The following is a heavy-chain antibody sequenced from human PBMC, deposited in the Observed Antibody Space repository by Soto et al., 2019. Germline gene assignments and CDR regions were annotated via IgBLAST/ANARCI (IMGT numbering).Heavy chain of an antibody. Sequence: GGSLRLSCAASGFTVSSYHMSWVRQAPGKGLEWVSVLYSAGSADFADSVKGRFTISRDNSKNTLYLQMSSLRAEDTAVYYCARGEERVAMPSGYWGQGTLVTVSS. CDR3: ARGEERVAMPSGY. CDR1: GFTVSSYH. D-gene: IGHD2-2*01. J-gene: IGHJ4*02. V-gene: IGHV3-66*01. CDR2: LYSAGSA.